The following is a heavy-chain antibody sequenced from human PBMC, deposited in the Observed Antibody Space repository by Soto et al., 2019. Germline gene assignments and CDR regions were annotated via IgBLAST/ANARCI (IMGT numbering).Heavy chain of an antibody. CDR3: ARGMAEEQIFYYFDY. V-gene: IGHV4-61*08. Sequence: PSETLSLTCTVSGGSISSGVLYWSWIRQHPGKGLEWIGYIFYSGSTYYNPSLKSRVTISVDRSKNQFSLKLRSVTAADTAVYYCARGMAEEQIFYYFDYWGQGALVTVSS. CDR2: IFYSGST. J-gene: IGHJ4*02. D-gene: IGHD3-9*01. CDR1: GGSISSGVLY.